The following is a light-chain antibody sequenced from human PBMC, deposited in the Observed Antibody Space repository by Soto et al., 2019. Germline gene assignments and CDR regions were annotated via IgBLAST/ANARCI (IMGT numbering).Light chain of an antibody. CDR2: GAS. V-gene: IGKV3-20*01. CDR3: QQTYTTPEIT. CDR1: QSVSNNY. Sequence: EIVLTQSPGTLSLSPGERATLSCRASQSVSNNYLAWYQQKPGQAPRLLIYGASNRATGIPDRFSGSGSGTEFTLTISSLQSEDFAVYYCQQTYTTPEITFGQGTRLEI. J-gene: IGKJ5*01.